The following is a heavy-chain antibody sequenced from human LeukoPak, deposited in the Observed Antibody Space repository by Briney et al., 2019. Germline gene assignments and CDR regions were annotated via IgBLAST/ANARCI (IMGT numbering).Heavy chain of an antibody. CDR3: AREINTLAVAGRDGFDP. CDR1: GYTFTNYY. V-gene: IGHV1-46*01. Sequence: ASVKVSCKASGYTFTNYYIHWVRLAPGQGPEWMGIVNPSGGSTNYAQKCQDRGTMTRDTSTSTVYMELSSLRSEDTAVYYCAREINTLAVAGRDGFDPWGQGTLVTVSS. D-gene: IGHD6-19*01. J-gene: IGHJ5*02. CDR2: VNPSGGST.